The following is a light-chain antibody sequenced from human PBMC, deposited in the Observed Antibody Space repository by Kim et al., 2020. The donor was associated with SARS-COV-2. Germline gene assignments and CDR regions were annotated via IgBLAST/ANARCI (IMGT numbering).Light chain of an antibody. CDR1: DIGSKS. CDR3: QVWDTSDHVV. V-gene: IGLV3-21*03. J-gene: IGLJ2*01. Sequence: VDPGKTGRITCGGKDIGSKSVHWYQEKRGQAPVLVGSDDGDRPSGIPERISGTNSANTATLTISRVEAGDEADYYCQVWDTSDHVVFGGGTQLTVL. CDR2: DDG.